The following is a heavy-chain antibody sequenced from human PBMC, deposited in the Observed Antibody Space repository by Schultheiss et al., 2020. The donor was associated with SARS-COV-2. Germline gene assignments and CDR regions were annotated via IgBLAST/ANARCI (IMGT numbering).Heavy chain of an antibody. D-gene: IGHD4-17*01. CDR2: INHGGST. CDR1: GGSVSSGSYY. CDR3: ARADYDYYYYGMDV. J-gene: IGHJ6*02. Sequence: SETLSLTCTVSGGSVSSGSYYWSWIRQPPGKGLEWIGEINHGGSTNYNPSLKSRVSISVDTSKNQFSLKLSSVTAADTAVYYCARADYDYYYYGMDVWGQGTTVTVSS. V-gene: IGHV4-61*01.